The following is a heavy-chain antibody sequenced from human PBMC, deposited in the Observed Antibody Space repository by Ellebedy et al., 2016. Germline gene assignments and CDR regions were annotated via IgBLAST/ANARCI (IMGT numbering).Heavy chain of an antibody. CDR2: IKQDGSEK. V-gene: IGHV3-7*01. CDR3: ARDSGYSYGFDYYYYGMDV. J-gene: IGHJ6*02. Sequence: GESLKISCAASGFTFSSYWMSWVRQAPGKGLEWVANIKQDGSEKYYVDSVKGRFTISRDNANNSLYLQMNSLRAEDTAVYYCARDSGYSYGFDYYYYGMDVWGQGTTVTVSS. CDR1: GFTFSSYW. D-gene: IGHD5-18*01.